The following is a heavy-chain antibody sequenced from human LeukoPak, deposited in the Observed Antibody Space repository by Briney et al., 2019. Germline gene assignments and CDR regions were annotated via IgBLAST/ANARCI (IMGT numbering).Heavy chain of an antibody. Sequence: SETLSLTCAVSGYSLGKNYYWGWISQSPGKGLEWMGRIYGRASTSYNPSLLNRVTISVDTSKSRVSLQLPSVTAADTPVDYCTRYDCRGSTSTKFDYWGPGIQVTVSS. V-gene: IGHV4-38-2*01. CDR1: GYSLGKNYY. J-gene: IGHJ4*02. D-gene: IGHD3-3*01. CDR2: IYGRAST. CDR3: TRYDCRGSTSTKFDY.